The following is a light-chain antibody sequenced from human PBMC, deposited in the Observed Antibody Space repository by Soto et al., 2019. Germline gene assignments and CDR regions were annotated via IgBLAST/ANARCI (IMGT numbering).Light chain of an antibody. CDR1: QSVSSN. Sequence: EIVLSQSPASLSVSPGEQAPLSCLASQSVSSNLAWYQQKPGQAPRLLIYAVPTRATGIPARFSGSGSGTEFTLTIISLQSEDFAIYYCQQYNNWPPLTFGGGTKVDI. J-gene: IGKJ4*01. CDR2: AVP. V-gene: IGKV3-15*01. CDR3: QQYNNWPPLT.